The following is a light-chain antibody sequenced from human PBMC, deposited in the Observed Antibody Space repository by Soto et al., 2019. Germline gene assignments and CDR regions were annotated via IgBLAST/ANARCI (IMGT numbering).Light chain of an antibody. J-gene: IGKJ1*01. Sequence: EIVLTQSPGTLSLSPGETATLSCRASQRVGNAYLGWYPQKPGQAPRLLLYGTSGMATGIPDRFIGGGSGTDVTLTITRLAPEDFAVDYCQQYAVSRTTCGQGTKVELK. V-gene: IGKV3-20*01. CDR2: GTS. CDR3: QQYAVSRTT. CDR1: QRVGNAY.